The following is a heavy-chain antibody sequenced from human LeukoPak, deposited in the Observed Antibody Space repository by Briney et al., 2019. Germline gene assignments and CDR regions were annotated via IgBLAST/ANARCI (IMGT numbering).Heavy chain of an antibody. CDR1: GFTFSSYW. CDR2: IKQDGSEK. D-gene: IGHD6-19*01. Sequence: GGSLRLSCAASGFTFSSYWMSWVRQAPGKGLEWVANIKQDGSEKYYVDSVKGRFTISRDNAKNSLYLQMNSLRAEDTAVYYCARDGIAVAGGPSDYWGQGTLVTVSS. J-gene: IGHJ4*02. CDR3: ARDGIAVAGGPSDY. V-gene: IGHV3-7*01.